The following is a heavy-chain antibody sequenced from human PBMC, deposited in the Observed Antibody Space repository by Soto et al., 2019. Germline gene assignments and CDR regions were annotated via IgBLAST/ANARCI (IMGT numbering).Heavy chain of an antibody. Sequence: ASETLSLTCTVSGGSISSYYWSWIRQPPGKGLEWIGYIYYSGSTNYNPSLKSRVTISVDTSKNQFSLKLSSVTAADTAVYYCARDRRYCSGGSCYVFSYAFDIWGQGTMVTVSS. CDR2: IYYSGST. CDR1: GGSISSYY. CDR3: ARDRRYCSGGSCYVFSYAFDI. V-gene: IGHV4-59*01. D-gene: IGHD2-15*01. J-gene: IGHJ3*02.